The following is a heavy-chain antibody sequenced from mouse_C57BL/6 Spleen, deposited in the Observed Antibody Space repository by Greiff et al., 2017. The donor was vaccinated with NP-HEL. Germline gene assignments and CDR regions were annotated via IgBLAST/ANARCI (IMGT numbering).Heavy chain of an antibody. D-gene: IGHD2-3*01. CDR2: IDPSDSYT. CDR3: ARGMVIYFDY. Sequence: QVQLQQPGAELVKPGASVKLSCKASGYTFTSYWMQWVKQRPGQGLEWIGEIDPSDSYTNYNQKFKGKATLTVDTSSSTAYMQLSSLTSEDSAVYYCARGMVIYFDYWGQGTTLTVSS. J-gene: IGHJ2*01. V-gene: IGHV1-50*01. CDR1: GYTFTSYW.